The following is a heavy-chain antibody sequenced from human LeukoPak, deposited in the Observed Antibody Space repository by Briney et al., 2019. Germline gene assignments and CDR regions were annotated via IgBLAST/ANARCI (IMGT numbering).Heavy chain of an antibody. Sequence: SETLSLTCTVSGGSISSYYWSWLRQPPGKGLEWIGFIYYSGSTNYNPSLKSRVTISVDTSENQFSLKLSSVTAADTAVYYCARDPVTAGYYYGMDVWGQGTPVTVSS. CDR3: ARDPVTAGYYYGMDV. D-gene: IGHD2-21*02. V-gene: IGHV4-59*01. CDR1: GGSISSYY. CDR2: IYYSGST. J-gene: IGHJ6*02.